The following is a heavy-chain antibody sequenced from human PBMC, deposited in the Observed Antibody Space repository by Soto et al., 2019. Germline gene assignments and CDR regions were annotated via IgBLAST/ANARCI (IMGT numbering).Heavy chain of an antibody. Sequence: QLQLQESGSGLVKPSQTLSLTCAVSGGSISSGGYSWSWIRQPPGKGLEWIGYIYHSGSTYYNPSLKGRVTISVDRAKNQFSLKLSSVTAADTAVYYCASAGCLGAVAADYWSQGTLVTVSS. V-gene: IGHV4-30-2*01. CDR1: GGSISSGGYS. J-gene: IGHJ4*02. D-gene: IGHD6-19*01. CDR3: ASAGCLGAVAADY. CDR2: IYHSGST.